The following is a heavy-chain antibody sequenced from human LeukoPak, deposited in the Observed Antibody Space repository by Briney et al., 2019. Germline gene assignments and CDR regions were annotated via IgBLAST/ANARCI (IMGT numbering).Heavy chain of an antibody. CDR3: ASNGPGRGRDSSGYYHDAFDI. V-gene: IGHV4-59*11. CDR1: GGSISSHY. D-gene: IGHD3-22*01. J-gene: IGHJ3*02. Sequence: TSETLSLTCTVSGGSISSHYWSWIRQPPGKGLEWIGYIYYSGSTNYNPSLKSRVTISVDTSKNQFSLKLSSVTAADTAVYYCASNGPGRGRDSSGYYHDAFDIWGQGTMVTVSS. CDR2: IYYSGST.